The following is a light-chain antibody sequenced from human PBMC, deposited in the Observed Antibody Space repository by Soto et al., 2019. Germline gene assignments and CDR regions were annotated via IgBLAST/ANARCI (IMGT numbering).Light chain of an antibody. J-gene: IGKJ4*01. Sequence: EIVMTQSPATLSVSPGETATLSCRASQSVSYNLAWYQQKPGQGPRLLIYGAFTRANGIPARFSGSGSGTEFTLTISSLQSEDFAVYYCQQYKNWPPLTFGGGNKVEIK. CDR2: GAF. CDR1: QSVSYN. CDR3: QQYKNWPPLT. V-gene: IGKV3-15*01.